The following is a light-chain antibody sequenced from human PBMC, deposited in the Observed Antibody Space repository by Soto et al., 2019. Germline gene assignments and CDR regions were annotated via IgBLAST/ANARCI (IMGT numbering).Light chain of an antibody. CDR3: CSYAGSSTPLYV. CDR1: SSDVGSYNL. V-gene: IGLV2-23*02. Sequence: QSVLTQPASVSGSPGQSITISCTGTSSDVGSYNLVSWYQQHPGKAPKLMIYEVSKRPSGVSNRFSGSKSGNTASLTISGLQAEDEADYYCCSYAGSSTPLYVFGPGTKVTVL. CDR2: EVS. J-gene: IGLJ1*01.